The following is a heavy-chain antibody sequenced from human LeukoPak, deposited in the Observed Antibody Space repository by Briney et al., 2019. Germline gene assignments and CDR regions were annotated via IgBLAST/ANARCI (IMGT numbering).Heavy chain of an antibody. CDR3: ARDVLIRGGTGSRDV. CDR2: IKQHGIEN. CDR1: GFTFSSYA. J-gene: IGHJ6*02. Sequence: GGSLRLSCAASGFTFSSYAMSWVRQAPGKGPEWVANIKQHGIENNYEDSVRGRFTISRDNAKNSLYLQMNSLRVEDTAVYYWARDVLIRGGTGSRDVWGQGTTFTVSS. V-gene: IGHV3-7*03. D-gene: IGHD3-10*01.